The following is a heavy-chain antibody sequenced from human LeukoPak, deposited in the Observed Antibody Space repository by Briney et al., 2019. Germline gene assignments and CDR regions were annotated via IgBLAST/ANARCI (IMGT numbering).Heavy chain of an antibody. V-gene: IGHV3-20*04. Sequence: GVSLRLSCAASGFTFYDYGVSWVRQAPGKGLEWVSGSNWNGGSTGYADSVKGRFTISRDNAKKSLYLQMNSLRAEDTALYYCVRDAGGVFDYWGQGTLVTVSS. CDR3: VRDAGGVFDY. D-gene: IGHD3-16*01. J-gene: IGHJ4*02. CDR1: GFTFYDYG. CDR2: SNWNGGST.